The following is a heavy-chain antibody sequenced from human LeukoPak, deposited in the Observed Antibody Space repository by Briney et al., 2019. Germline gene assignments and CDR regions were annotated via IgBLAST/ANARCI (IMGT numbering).Heavy chain of an antibody. J-gene: IGHJ5*02. CDR1: GFIFSDHY. CDR2: INSDGSST. CDR3: AKAYTTGLEP. D-gene: IGHD4-17*01. V-gene: IGHV3-74*01. Sequence: GGSLRLSCGASGFIFSDHYMDWVRQAPGKGLVWVSRINSDGSSTSYADSVKGRFTISRDNAKKTLYLQMNSLRAEDTAVYYCAKAYTTGLEPWGQGTLVTVSS.